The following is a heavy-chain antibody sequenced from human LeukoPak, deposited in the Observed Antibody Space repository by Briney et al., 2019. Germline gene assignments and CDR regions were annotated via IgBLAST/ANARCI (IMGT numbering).Heavy chain of an antibody. V-gene: IGHV4-39*01. Sequence: SETLTLTCTVSGGAISGRRDYWGWIRQPPGKGLEWIASIYYSGSTHYNPSLKSRVTISVDTSRNQFSLELRTASAADSAIYYCARNVSRGEPGGAFDIWGQGTMVTVSS. J-gene: IGHJ3*02. D-gene: IGHD3-16*01. CDR1: GGAISGRRDY. CDR2: IYYSGST. CDR3: ARNVSRGEPGGAFDI.